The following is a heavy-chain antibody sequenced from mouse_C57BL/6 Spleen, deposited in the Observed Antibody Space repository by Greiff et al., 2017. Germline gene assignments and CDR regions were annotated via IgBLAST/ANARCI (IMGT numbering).Heavy chain of an antibody. CDR2: INPSTGGT. D-gene: IGHD2-1*01. J-gene: IGHJ2*01. V-gene: IGHV1-42*01. CDR3: ARWGNSRYFDY. CDR1: GYSFTGYY. Sequence: EVQLQQSGPELVKPGASVKISCKASGYSFTGYYMNWVKQSPEKSLEWIGEINPSTGGTTYNQKFKAKATLTVDKSSSTAYMQLKSLTSEDSAVYYCARWGNSRYFDYWGQGTTLTVSS.